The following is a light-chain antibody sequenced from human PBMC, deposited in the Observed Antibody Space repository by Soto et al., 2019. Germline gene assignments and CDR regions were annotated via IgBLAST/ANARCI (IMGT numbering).Light chain of an antibody. CDR1: SSDVGSYNL. J-gene: IGLJ2*01. Sequence: QSALTQPASVSGSPGQSITISCTGTSSDVGSYNLVSWYQQHPGKAPKLMIYEGSKRPSGVSNRFSSSKSGNTASLTISGLQAEDEADYYCCSYAGSSTFDVVFGGGTKVTVL. CDR2: EGS. V-gene: IGLV2-23*03. CDR3: CSYAGSSTFDVV.